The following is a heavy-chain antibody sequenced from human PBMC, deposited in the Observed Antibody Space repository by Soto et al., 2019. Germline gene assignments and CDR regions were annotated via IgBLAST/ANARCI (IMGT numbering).Heavy chain of an antibody. J-gene: IGHJ4*02. CDR2: IFESGAT. D-gene: IGHD1-7*01. CDR1: GGSISSSSW. CDR3: TTSHAGELNN. Sequence: QVQLQESGPGLVKPLGTLSLTCAVSGGSISSSSWWTWVRQSPGKGLEWIGEIFESGATNYNPSLKSRLTMSVDKPKNQFSLNLSSLTAADTAVYFCTTSHAGELNNWGQGTLVTVSS. V-gene: IGHV4-4*02.